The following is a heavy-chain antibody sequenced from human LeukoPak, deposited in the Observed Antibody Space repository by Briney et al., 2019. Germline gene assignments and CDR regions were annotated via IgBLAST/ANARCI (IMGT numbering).Heavy chain of an antibody. Sequence: PGGSLRLSCAASGFTFSSYSMNWVRQAPGKGLEWVSSISSSSSYIYYADSVKGRSTISRDNAKNSLYLQMNSLRAEDTAVYYCARDFYHDSSGSSFDYWGQGTLVTVSS. V-gene: IGHV3-21*01. CDR3: ARDFYHDSSGSSFDY. CDR2: ISSSSSYI. CDR1: GFTFSSYS. J-gene: IGHJ4*02. D-gene: IGHD3-22*01.